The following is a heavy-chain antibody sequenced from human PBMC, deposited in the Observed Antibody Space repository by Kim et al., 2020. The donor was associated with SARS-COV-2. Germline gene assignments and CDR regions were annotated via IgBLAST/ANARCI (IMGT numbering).Heavy chain of an antibody. V-gene: IGHV3-21*01. J-gene: IGHJ5*02. CDR1: GFTFSSYS. CDR3: ASIAAAGLGWFDP. Sequence: GGSLRLSCAASGFTFSSYSMNWVRQAPGKGLEWVSSISSSSSYIYYADSVKGRFTISRDNAKNSLYLQMNSLRAEDTAVYYCASIAAAGLGWFDPWGQGTLVTVSS. CDR2: ISSSSSYI. D-gene: IGHD6-13*01.